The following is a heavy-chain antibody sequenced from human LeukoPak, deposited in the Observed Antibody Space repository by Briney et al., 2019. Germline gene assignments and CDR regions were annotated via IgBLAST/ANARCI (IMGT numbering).Heavy chain of an antibody. J-gene: IGHJ4*02. CDR1: GFTFGDYA. CDR3: TRAIAAAGLNIDY. CDR2: IRSKAYGGTT. V-gene: IGHV3-49*04. D-gene: IGHD6-13*01. Sequence: GGSLRLSCTASGFTFGDYAMSWVRQAPGKGLEWVGFIRSKAYGGTTEYAASVKGRFTISRDDSESIAYLQMNSLKTEDTAVYYCTRAIAAAGLNIDYWGQGTLVTVSS.